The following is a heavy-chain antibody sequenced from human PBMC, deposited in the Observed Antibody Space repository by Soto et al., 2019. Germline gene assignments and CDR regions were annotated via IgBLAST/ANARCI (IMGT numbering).Heavy chain of an antibody. D-gene: IGHD4-17*01. V-gene: IGHV3-9*01. CDR3: ATRGYGGCFDT. CDR2: IFWVGGGT. J-gene: IGHJ5*02. CDR1: GSTIDDYA. Sequence: GGSLRLSCVVSGSTIDDYAMHWVRQVPGKGLEWVSGIFWVGGGTGYADSVKGRFTISRDRAKNSLSLQMNSLRAEDTAVYYSATRGYGGCFDTWGQGTLVTVSS.